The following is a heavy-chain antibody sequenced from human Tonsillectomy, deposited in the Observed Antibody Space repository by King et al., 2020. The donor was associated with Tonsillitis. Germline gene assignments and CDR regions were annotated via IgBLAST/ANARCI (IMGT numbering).Heavy chain of an antibody. CDR1: GYTFTTYG. Sequence: QLVQSGAEVKKPGASVNVSCTASGYTFTTYGISWVRQAPGQGLEWMGWISGYNGNTNYAQKLQGRVTMTTDTSTSTAYMELRGLRSDDTAVYYCARVPLNRIVRGVIANWFDPWGQGTLVTVSS. CDR2: ISGYNGNT. CDR3: ARVPLNRIVRGVIANWFDP. V-gene: IGHV1-18*04. J-gene: IGHJ5*02. D-gene: IGHD3-10*01.